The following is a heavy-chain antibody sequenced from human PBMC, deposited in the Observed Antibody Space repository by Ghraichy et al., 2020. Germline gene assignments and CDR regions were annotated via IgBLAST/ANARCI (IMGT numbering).Heavy chain of an antibody. CDR3: AKDIPPSSGWSIWVYAFDI. CDR1: GFTFDDYA. D-gene: IGHD6-19*01. CDR2: ISWNSGSI. J-gene: IGHJ3*02. V-gene: IGHV3-9*01. Sequence: GGSLRLSCAASGFTFDDYAMHWVRQAPGKGLEWVSGISWNSGSIGYADSVKGRFTISRDNAKNSLYLQMNSLRAEDTALYYCAKDIPPSSGWSIWVYAFDIWGQGTMVTVSS.